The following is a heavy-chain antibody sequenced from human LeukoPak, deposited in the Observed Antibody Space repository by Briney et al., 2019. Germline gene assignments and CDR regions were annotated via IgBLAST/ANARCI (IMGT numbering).Heavy chain of an antibody. CDR1: GFTFSSYA. CDR3: ARRSPNYYFDY. CDR2: ISYDGSNK. V-gene: IGHV3-30-3*01. Sequence: GGSLRLSCAASGFTFSSYAMHWVRQAPGKGLEWVAVISYDGSNKYYADSVKGRFTISRDNSKNTLYLQMNSLRAEDTAVYYCARRSPNYYFDYWGQGTPVTVSS. J-gene: IGHJ4*02.